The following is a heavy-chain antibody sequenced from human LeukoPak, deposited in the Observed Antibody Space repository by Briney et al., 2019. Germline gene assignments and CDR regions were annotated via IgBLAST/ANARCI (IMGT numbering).Heavy chain of an antibody. J-gene: IGHJ4*02. CDR2: IIPIFGTA. V-gene: IGHV1-69*05. Sequence: SVKVSCKASGGTFSSYAISWVRQAPGQGLEWMGRIIPIFGTANYAQKFQGRVTITTDDSTSTAYMELSSLRSEDTAVYYCARDGGYSYGYAYWGQGTLVTVSS. CDR3: ARDGGYSYGYAY. CDR1: GGTFSSYA. D-gene: IGHD5-18*01.